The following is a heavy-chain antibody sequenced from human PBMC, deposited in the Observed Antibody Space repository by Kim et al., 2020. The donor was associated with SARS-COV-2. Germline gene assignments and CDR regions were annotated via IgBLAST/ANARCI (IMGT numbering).Heavy chain of an antibody. V-gene: IGHV3-9*01. CDR1: GFTFDDYA. J-gene: IGHJ1*01. Sequence: GGSLRLSCAASGFTFDDYAMHWVRQAPGKGLEWVSGISWNSGSIGYADSVKGRFTISRDNAKNSLYLQMNSLRAEDTALYYCAKPIRGIAAAGGGFSGGADGPEYFQHWGQGTLVTVSS. CDR2: ISWNSGSI. D-gene: IGHD6-13*01. CDR3: AKPIRGIAAAGGGFSGGADGPEYFQH.